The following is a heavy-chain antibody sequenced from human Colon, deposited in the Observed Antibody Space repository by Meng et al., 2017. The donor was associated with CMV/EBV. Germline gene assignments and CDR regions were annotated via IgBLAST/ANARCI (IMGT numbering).Heavy chain of an antibody. CDR3: ARVSYSKSSYYYYGMDV. CDR1: GYFISHGYY. Sequence: SETLSLTCSVSGYFISHGYYWGWIRQPPEKGLEWIGSIHHTERTYYNPSLKSRATISIDTSKNQFYLKLSSVTAADTAVYYCARVSYSKSSYYYYGMDVWGPGTTVTVSS. J-gene: IGHJ6*02. D-gene: IGHD1-26*01. CDR2: IHHTERT. V-gene: IGHV4-38-2*02.